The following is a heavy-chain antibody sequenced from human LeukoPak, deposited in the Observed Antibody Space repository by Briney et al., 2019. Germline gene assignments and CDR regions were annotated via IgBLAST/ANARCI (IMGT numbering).Heavy chain of an antibody. Sequence: GGSLRLSCAASGFTVSSNYMSWVRQAPGRGLEGVSVIYSGGSTYCADSVKGHFTISRDNSKNTLYLQMNSLRDEDTAVYYCSRGYSSGWYGVDYWGQGTLVTVSS. CDR3: SRGYSSGWYGVDY. D-gene: IGHD6-19*01. CDR2: IYSGGST. V-gene: IGHV3-53*01. J-gene: IGHJ4*02. CDR1: GFTVSSNY.